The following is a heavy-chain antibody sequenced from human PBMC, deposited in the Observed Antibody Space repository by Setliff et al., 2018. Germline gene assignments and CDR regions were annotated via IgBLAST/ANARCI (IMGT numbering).Heavy chain of an antibody. D-gene: IGHD3-9*01. CDR1: GFTFSNYW. J-gene: IGHJ4*02. CDR2: IKQDGSEK. V-gene: IGHV3-7*01. CDR3: ARDLDWAFDY. Sequence: PGGSLRLSCAASGFTFSNYWMSWVRQAPGKGLEWVANIKQDGSEKYYVDSVKGRFTISRDSAKNSLYLQLNSLRAEDTAMYYCARDLDWAFDYWGQGTLVTVS.